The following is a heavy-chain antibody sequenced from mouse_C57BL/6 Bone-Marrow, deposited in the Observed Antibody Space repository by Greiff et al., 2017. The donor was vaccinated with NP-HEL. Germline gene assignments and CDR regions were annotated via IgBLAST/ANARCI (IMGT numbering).Heavy chain of an antibody. D-gene: IGHD2-10*01. J-gene: IGHJ2*01. CDR2: ISNGGGST. Sequence: EVMLVESGGGLVQPGGSLKLSCAASGFTFSDYYMYWVRQTPEKRLEWVAYISNGGGSTYYPDTVKGRFTISRDNAKNTLYLQMSRLKSEDTAMYYCARHGSLLPWDYWGQGTTLTVSS. CDR3: ARHGSLLPWDY. CDR1: GFTFSDYY. V-gene: IGHV5-12*01.